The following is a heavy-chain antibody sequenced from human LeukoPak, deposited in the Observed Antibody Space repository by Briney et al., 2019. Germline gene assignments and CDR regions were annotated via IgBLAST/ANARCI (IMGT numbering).Heavy chain of an antibody. J-gene: IGHJ4*02. CDR3: ARHVPGYSSGRKKFDY. D-gene: IGHD6-19*01. CDR2: IYYSGST. CDR1: GGSISSYY. Sequence: PSETLSPTCTVSGGSISSYYWSWIRQPPGKGLEWIGYIYYSGSTNYNPSLKSRVTISVDTSKNQFSLKLSSVTAADTAVYYCARHVPGYSSGRKKFDYWGQGTLVTVSS. V-gene: IGHV4-59*08.